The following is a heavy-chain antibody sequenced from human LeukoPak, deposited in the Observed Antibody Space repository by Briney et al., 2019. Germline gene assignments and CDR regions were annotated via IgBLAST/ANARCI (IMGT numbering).Heavy chain of an antibody. CDR2: ISATGGST. CDR3: AKGNGAYYGSGSYYYTQYFGY. D-gene: IGHD3-10*01. V-gene: IGHV3-23*01. CDR1: AFSFSSYA. Sequence: GGSLTLSCAASAFSFSSYAMTWVRQAPGKGLEWVSGISATGGSTYYADSVKGRFTISRDNSKNTLYLQMNGLRADDTAVYYCAKGNGAYYGSGSYYYTQYFGYQGQGTLVTVSS. J-gene: IGHJ4*02.